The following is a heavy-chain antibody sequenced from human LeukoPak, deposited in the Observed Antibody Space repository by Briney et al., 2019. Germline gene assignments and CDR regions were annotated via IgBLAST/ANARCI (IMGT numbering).Heavy chain of an antibody. CDR1: GYTFTSYG. D-gene: IGHD3-10*01. CDR2: ISAYNGNT. CDR3: ASGEAQFDP. J-gene: IGHJ5*02. V-gene: IGHV1-18*01. Sequence: GASVKVSCKASGYTFTSYGISWVRQAPGQGLEWMGWISAYNGNTNYAQKFQGRVTITADESTSTAYMELSSLRSEDTAVYYCASGEAQFDPWGQGTLVTVSS.